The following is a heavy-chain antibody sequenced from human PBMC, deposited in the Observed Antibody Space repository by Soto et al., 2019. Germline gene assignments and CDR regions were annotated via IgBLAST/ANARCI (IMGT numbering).Heavy chain of an antibody. CDR2: SYDSGST. Sequence: QVQLQESGPGLVKPSETLSLTCTVSAGSISSYYWSWIRQPPGKGLEWIAYSYDSGSTSYSPSLQSRVTMSVDTSKNQFSLKLSSVTAADTAVYYCAGGGNTALAYYFYGMDIWGQGTTVTVSS. J-gene: IGHJ6*02. CDR3: AGGGNTALAYYFYGMDI. V-gene: IGHV4-59*01. D-gene: IGHD5-18*01. CDR1: AGSISSYY.